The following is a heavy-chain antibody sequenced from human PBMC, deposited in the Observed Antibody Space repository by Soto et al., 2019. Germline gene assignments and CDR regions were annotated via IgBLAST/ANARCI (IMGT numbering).Heavy chain of an antibody. V-gene: IGHV1-2*04. CDR2: INPNSGGT. CDR3: ARDSSFYYDSSGYHYYYYYGMDV. D-gene: IGHD3-22*01. CDR1: GYTLTGYY. J-gene: IGHJ6*02. Sequence: ASVKVSCKASGYTLTGYYMHWVRQAPGQGLEWMGWINPNSGGTNYAQKFQGWVTMTRDTSISTAYMELSRLRSDDTAVYYCARDSSFYYDSSGYHYYYYYGMDVWGQGTTVTVSS.